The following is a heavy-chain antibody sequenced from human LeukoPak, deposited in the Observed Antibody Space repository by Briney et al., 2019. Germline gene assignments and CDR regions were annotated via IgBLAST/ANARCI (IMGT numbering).Heavy chain of an antibody. Sequence: SETLFLTCTVSGCSISSGDYYWSWIRQPPGKGLERIGYIYYSGSTYYNPSLKSRVTISVDTSKNQFSLKLSSVTAADTAVYYCARTPSEDAFDIWGQGTMVTVSS. D-gene: IGHD2-2*01. V-gene: IGHV4-30-4*01. CDR3: ARTPSEDAFDI. J-gene: IGHJ3*02. CDR2: IYYSGST. CDR1: GCSISSGDYY.